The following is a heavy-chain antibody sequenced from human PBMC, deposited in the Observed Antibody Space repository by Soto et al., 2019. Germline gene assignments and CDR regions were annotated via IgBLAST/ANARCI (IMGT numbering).Heavy chain of an antibody. V-gene: IGHV3-74*01. J-gene: IGHJ5*02. CDR1: GFTFSRNW. CDR3: ATVGTGSYNWFDP. CDR2: INSDGTTT. Sequence: EVQLVESGGGLVQPGGPLRLSCAASGFTFSRNWMHWVRQAPGKGVVWLSRINSDGTTTTYADSVKGRSTISRDNSKNPGYLQINNRRAYDTAVYYCATVGTGSYNWFDPWGQGTLVPVSS. D-gene: IGHD6-6*01.